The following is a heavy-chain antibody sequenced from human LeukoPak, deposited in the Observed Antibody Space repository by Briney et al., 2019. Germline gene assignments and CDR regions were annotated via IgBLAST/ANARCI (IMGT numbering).Heavy chain of an antibody. J-gene: IGHJ4*02. D-gene: IGHD6-19*01. CDR2: INHSGST. Sequence: SATLSLTCAVYGGSFSNYYWSWIRQPPGKGLEWIGEINHSGSTNYNPSLKSRVTISVDTSKNQFSLKLSSVTAADTAVYYCARGYSSGWLVNYWGQGTLVTVSS. CDR1: GGSFSNYY. V-gene: IGHV4-34*01. CDR3: ARGYSSGWLVNY.